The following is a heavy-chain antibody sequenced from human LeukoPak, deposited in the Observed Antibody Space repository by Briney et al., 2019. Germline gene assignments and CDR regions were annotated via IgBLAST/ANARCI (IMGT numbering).Heavy chain of an antibody. CDR1: GYTFTSYA. V-gene: IGHV1-3*01. J-gene: IGHJ6*02. CDR3: ARVTDYGDYYYGMDV. CDR2: INAGNGNT. D-gene: IGHD4-17*01. Sequence: ASVRVSCKASGYTFTSYAMHWVRQAPGQRLEWMGWINAGNGNTKYSQKFQGRVTITRDTSACTAYMELSSLRSEDTAVYYCARVTDYGDYYYGMDVWGQGTTVTVSS.